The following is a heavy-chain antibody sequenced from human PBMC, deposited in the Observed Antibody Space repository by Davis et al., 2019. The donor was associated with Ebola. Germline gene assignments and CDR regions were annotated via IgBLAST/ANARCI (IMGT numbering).Heavy chain of an antibody. V-gene: IGHV1-18*01. D-gene: IGHD3-9*01. CDR1: VCTFSSYA. CDR3: ARVDPYFDL. Sequence: ASVKVSCQASVCTFSSYAISWVRQAPGQGLEWMGWISAYNGNTNYAQKLQGRVTMTTDTSTSTAYRELRSLRSDDTAVYYCARVDPYFDLWGRGTLVTVSS. J-gene: IGHJ2*01. CDR2: ISAYNGNT.